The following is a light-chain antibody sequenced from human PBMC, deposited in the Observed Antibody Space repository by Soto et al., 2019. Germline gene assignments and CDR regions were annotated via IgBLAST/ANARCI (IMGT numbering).Light chain of an antibody. CDR3: LLSYSGARSGV. CDR1: TGAVTSGHY. V-gene: IGLV7-46*01. J-gene: IGLJ2*01. CDR2: DTS. Sequence: QAVVTQEPSLTVSPGGTVTLTCGSSTGAVTSGHYPYWFQQRPGQAPRTLIYDTSNKHSWTPVRFSGSLLGGKAALTLSGAQPEDEAEYYCLLSYSGARSGVFGGGTKLTVL.